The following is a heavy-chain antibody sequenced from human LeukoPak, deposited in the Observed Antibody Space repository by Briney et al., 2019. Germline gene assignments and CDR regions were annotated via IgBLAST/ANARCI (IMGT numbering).Heavy chain of an antibody. Sequence: GGSLRLSCAASGFTFSSYSMNWVRQAPGKGLEWVSYISSSSSTIYYADSVKGRFTISRDNAKNSLYLQMHNLRAEDTAVYYCASRRLRLGELSLYFHYWGQGTLVTVSS. D-gene: IGHD3-16*02. CDR2: ISSSSSTI. CDR1: GFTFSSYS. J-gene: IGHJ4*02. CDR3: ASRRLRLGELSLYFHY. V-gene: IGHV3-48*01.